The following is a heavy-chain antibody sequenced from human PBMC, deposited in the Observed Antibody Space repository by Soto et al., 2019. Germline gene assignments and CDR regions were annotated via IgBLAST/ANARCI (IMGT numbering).Heavy chain of an antibody. CDR3: AIMGSNWNYSNYFDY. J-gene: IGHJ4*02. V-gene: IGHV3-30-3*01. Sequence: GGSLRLSCAASGFTFSSYAMHWVRQAPGKGLEWVAVISYSGSNKYYADSVKGRFTISRDNSKNTLYLQMNSPRAEDTAVYYCAIMGSNWNYSNYFDYWGQGTLVTVSS. CDR1: GFTFSSYA. CDR2: ISYSGSNK. D-gene: IGHD1-7*01.